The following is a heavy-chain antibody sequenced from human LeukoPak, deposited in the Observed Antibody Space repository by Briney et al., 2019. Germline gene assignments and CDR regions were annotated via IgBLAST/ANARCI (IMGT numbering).Heavy chain of an antibody. D-gene: IGHD3-3*01. CDR2: IKQDGSEK. Sequence: GGSLRLSCVASGFTFSESWMSWVRQAPGKGLEWVANIKQDGSEKYYVDSVKGRFTISRDNAKNSLYLQVNSLRAEDTAVYYCAREDRHGFGVVISYHYGMDVWGQGTTVTVSS. V-gene: IGHV3-7*01. CDR3: AREDRHGFGVVISYHYGMDV. J-gene: IGHJ6*02. CDR1: GFTFSESW.